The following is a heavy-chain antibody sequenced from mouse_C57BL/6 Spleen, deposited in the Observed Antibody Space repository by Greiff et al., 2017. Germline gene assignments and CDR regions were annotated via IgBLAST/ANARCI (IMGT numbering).Heavy chain of an antibody. CDR3: ARGEEYFDV. Sequence: ESGPGLVKPSQSLSLTCSVTGYSITSGYYWNWIRQFPGNKLEWMGYISYDGSNNYNPSLKNLISITRDTSKNQFFLKLNSVTTEDTATYYCARGEEYFDVWGTGTTVTVSS. CDR1: GYSITSGYY. V-gene: IGHV3-6*01. CDR2: ISYDGSN. J-gene: IGHJ1*03.